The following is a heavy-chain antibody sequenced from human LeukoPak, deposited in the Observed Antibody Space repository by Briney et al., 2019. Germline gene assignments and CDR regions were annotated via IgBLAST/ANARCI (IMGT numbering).Heavy chain of an antibody. Sequence: SETLSLTCTVSGGSISSYYWSWIRQPPGKGLEWIGYIYYSGSTNYNPSLKSRVTISVDTSKNQFSLKLSSVTAADTAVYYCARVALMVREVYYFDYWGQGTLVTVSS. CDR1: GGSISSYY. CDR2: IYYSGST. D-gene: IGHD3-10*01. V-gene: IGHV4-59*08. J-gene: IGHJ4*02. CDR3: ARVALMVREVYYFDY.